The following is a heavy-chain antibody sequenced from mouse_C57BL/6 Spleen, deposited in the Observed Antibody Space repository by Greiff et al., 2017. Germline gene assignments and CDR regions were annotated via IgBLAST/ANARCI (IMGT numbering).Heavy chain of an antibody. V-gene: IGHV2-9-1*01. CDR2: IWTGGGT. D-gene: IGHD1-1*01. CDR3: ARNEYYGSSPWFAY. Sequence: VKLVESGPGLVAPSQSLSITCTVSGFSLTSYAISWVRQPPGKGLEWLGVIWTGGGTNYNSALKSRLSISKDNSKSQVFLKMNSLQTDDTTRYYCARNEYYGSSPWFAYWGQGTLVTVSA. J-gene: IGHJ3*01. CDR1: GFSLTSYA.